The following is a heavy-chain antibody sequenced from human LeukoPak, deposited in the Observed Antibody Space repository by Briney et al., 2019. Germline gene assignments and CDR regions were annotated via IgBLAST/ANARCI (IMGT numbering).Heavy chain of an antibody. V-gene: IGHV1-8*01. CDR3: ARNLGRSSWYIWFDF. D-gene: IGHD6-13*01. J-gene: IGHJ5*01. Sequence: ASVKVSCKASGYTFTNYDINWVRQATGQGLEWMGWMNPNSGNTGYAQKFQGRVTMTRNTSISTAYMELSSLRSEDTAVYYRARNLGRSSWYIWFDFWGQGTLVTVSS. CDR2: MNPNSGNT. CDR1: GYTFTNYD.